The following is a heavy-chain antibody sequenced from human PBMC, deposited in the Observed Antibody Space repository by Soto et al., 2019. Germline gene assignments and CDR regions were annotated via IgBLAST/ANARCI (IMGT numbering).Heavy chain of an antibody. V-gene: IGHV3-23*01. CDR3: ALAPKSAAMRYYFDY. CDR2: ISGSGGST. CDR1: GFTFSSYA. J-gene: IGHJ4*02. D-gene: IGHD2-2*01. Sequence: GGSLRLSCAASGFTFSSYAMTWVRQAPGKGLEWVSSISGSGGSTYYADSVKGRFSISRDSSKSTLYLQMNSLRAEDTALYYCALAPKSAAMRYYFDYWGQGTLVTVSS.